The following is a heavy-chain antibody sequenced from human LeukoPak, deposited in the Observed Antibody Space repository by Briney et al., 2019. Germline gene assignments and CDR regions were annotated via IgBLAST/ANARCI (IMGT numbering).Heavy chain of an antibody. CDR3: VAMIRGVGY. V-gene: IGHV3-72*01. CDR2: SRNKVNSYAT. D-gene: IGHD3-10*01. J-gene: IGHJ4*02. Sequence: GGSLRLSCAASGFTLSDHLMDWVRQAPGKGLEWVGRSRNKVNSYATEYAASVKGRFTISRDDSNNSLYLQMNSLKTEDTAVYFCVAMIRGVGYWGQGTLVTVSS. CDR1: GFTLSDHL.